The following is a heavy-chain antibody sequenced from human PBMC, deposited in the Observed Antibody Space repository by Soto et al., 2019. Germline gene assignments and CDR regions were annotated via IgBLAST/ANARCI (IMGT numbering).Heavy chain of an antibody. CDR2: IIPILGIA. CDR3: ASETLLLWFGELSS. Sequence: QVQLVQSGAEVKKPGSSVKVSCKASGGTFSSYTISWVRQAPGQGLEWMGRIIPILGIANYAQKFQGRVTITADKXMSTAHVELSSLRSENTAVYYCASETLLLWFGELSSWGQGTLVTVSS. D-gene: IGHD3-10*01. CDR1: GGTFSSYT. V-gene: IGHV1-69*02. J-gene: IGHJ5*02.